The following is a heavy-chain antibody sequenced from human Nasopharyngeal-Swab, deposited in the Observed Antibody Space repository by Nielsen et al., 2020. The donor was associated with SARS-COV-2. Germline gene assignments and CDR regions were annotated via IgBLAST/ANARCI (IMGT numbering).Heavy chain of an antibody. Sequence: GGSLRLSCAASGFTFSYYSMSWVRQAPGQGLEWVSSISGSGSYIYYADSVKGRFTISRDNAKNSLYLQMNSLRVEDTAVYYCGRQLRLGELSLYNEFDYWGQGTLVTVSS. D-gene: IGHD3-16*02. V-gene: IGHV3-21*01. J-gene: IGHJ4*02. CDR3: GRQLRLGELSLYNEFDY. CDR1: GFTFSYYS. CDR2: ISGSGSYI.